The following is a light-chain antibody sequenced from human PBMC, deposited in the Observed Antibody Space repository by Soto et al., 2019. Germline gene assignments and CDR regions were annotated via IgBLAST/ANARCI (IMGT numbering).Light chain of an antibody. CDR1: SSDDGGYNY. V-gene: IGLV2-14*01. CDR2: DVS. J-gene: IGLJ2*01. CDR3: SSYTSSSTSVV. Sequence: QSALTQPASVSGSPGQSITISCTGISSDDGGYNYVSWYQQHPGKAPKLMIYDVSNRPSGVSNRFSGSKSGNTASLTISGLQAEDEADYYCSSYTSSSTSVVFGGGTKLTVL.